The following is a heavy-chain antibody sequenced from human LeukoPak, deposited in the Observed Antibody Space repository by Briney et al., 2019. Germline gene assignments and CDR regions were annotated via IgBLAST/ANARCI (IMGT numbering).Heavy chain of an antibody. CDR3: ARQVATKGEWAFDV. V-gene: IGHV4-38-2*02. J-gene: IGHJ3*01. CDR2: IRHDGHT. D-gene: IGHD5-12*01. CDR1: GYFSTAYY. Sequence: PSETLSLTCTVSGYFSTAYYWGWIRQPPGKGLEWIASIRHDGHTYYNPSLRSQVSISIDMSRNQFSLKFNYMTAADTAVYYCARQVATKGEWAFDVWGQGTMVTVSS.